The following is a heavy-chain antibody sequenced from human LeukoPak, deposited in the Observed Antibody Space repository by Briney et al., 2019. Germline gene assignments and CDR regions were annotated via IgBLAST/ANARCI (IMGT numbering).Heavy chain of an antibody. Sequence: PSETLSLTCTVSGGSISSYYWSWIRQPPGKGREWIGYIYYSGSTNYNPSLKSRVTISVDTSNSQFSLKLSSVTAADTAVYYCARRSIAGTDYWGQGTLVTVSS. J-gene: IGHJ4*02. CDR1: GGSISSYY. CDR3: ARRSIAGTDY. CDR2: IYYSGST. V-gene: IGHV4-59*08. D-gene: IGHD6-6*01.